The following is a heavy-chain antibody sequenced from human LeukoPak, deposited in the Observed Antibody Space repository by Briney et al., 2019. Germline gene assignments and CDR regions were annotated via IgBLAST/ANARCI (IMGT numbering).Heavy chain of an antibody. V-gene: IGHV4-59*11. D-gene: IGHD4-17*01. CDR3: ARDLVTVTKGFDI. J-gene: IGHJ3*02. CDR1: TDSFSSHY. CDR2: ISYIGST. Sequence: SDTLSLTCAVSTDSFSSHYWTWIRQPPGKGLEWIGYISYIGSTNYNPSLKSRVTISIDTSKNQFSLKLSSVTAADTAVYYCARDLVTVTKGFDIWGQGTVVSVSS.